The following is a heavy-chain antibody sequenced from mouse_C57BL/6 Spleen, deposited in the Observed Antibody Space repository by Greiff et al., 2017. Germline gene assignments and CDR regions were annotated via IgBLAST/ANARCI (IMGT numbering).Heavy chain of an antibody. CDR2: IHPNSGST. D-gene: IGHD2-4*01. J-gene: IGHJ1*03. CDR3: ARIYYEYDRAYWYFDV. CDR1: GYTFTSYW. Sequence: QVQLQQPGAELVKPGASVKLSYKASGYTFTSYWMHWVKQRPGQGLEWIGMIHPNSGSTNYNEKFKSKATLTVDKSSSTAYMQLSSLTSEDSAVYYCARIYYEYDRAYWYFDVWGTGTTVTVSS. V-gene: IGHV1-64*01.